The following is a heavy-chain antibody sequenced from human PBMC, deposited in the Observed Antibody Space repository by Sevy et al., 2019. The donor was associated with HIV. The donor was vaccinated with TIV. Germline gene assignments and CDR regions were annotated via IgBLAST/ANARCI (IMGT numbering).Heavy chain of an antibody. Sequence: GGSLRLSCAASGFTFSNYCMNWVRQVPGKGLVWVTGINSVGSTTRYADSVKGRFTISRDNAKNMLYLQMNSLRAEDKAVYYCARDLYSGSVPADYWGQGTLVTVSS. CDR3: ARDLYSGSVPADY. D-gene: IGHD1-26*01. V-gene: IGHV3-74*01. J-gene: IGHJ4*02. CDR2: INSVGSTT. CDR1: GFTFSNYC.